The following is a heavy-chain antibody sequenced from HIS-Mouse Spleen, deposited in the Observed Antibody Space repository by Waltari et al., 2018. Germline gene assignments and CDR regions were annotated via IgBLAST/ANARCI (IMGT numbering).Heavy chain of an antibody. D-gene: IGHD6-13*01. CDR2: MNPNSGNT. CDR3: ARHSSSWYYYYYGMDV. CDR1: GYTFPSYD. Sequence: QVQLVQSGAEVKKPGASVKVSCKASGYTFPSYDLNWVRQATGQGLEWMGWMNPNSGNTGYAQKFQGRVTMTRNTSISTAYMELSSLRSEDTAVYYCARHSSSWYYYYYGMDVWGQGTTVTVSS. J-gene: IGHJ6*02. V-gene: IGHV1-8*01.